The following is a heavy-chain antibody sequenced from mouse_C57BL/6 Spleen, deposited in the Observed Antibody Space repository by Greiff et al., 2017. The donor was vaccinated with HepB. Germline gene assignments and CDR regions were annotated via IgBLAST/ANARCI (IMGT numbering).Heavy chain of an antibody. Sequence: VQLQQSGPGLVQPSQSLSITCTVSGFSLTSYGVHWVRQSPGKGLEWLGVIWRGGSTDYNAAFMSRLSITKDNSKSQVFFKMNSLQADDTAIYYCAKKGPDYYGSSYGYFDVWGTGTTVTVSS. D-gene: IGHD1-1*01. CDR3: AKKGPDYYGSSYGYFDV. CDR2: IWRGGST. CDR1: GFSLTSYG. V-gene: IGHV2-5*01. J-gene: IGHJ1*03.